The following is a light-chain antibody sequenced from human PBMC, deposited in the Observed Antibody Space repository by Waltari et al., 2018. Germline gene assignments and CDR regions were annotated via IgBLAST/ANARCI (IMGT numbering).Light chain of an antibody. CDR3: AAWDDSLDGSWV. J-gene: IGLJ3*02. CDR2: SNN. Sequence: QSVLTQPPSTSVTPGQRVTISCSGSSSNIGSNAVNWYQQLPGTAPRLLIYSNNKRPSGVPDRFSGSKSGTSASLAISGLRSQDEADYYCAAWDDSLDGSWVFGGGTRLTVL. CDR1: SSNIGSNA. V-gene: IGLV1-44*01.